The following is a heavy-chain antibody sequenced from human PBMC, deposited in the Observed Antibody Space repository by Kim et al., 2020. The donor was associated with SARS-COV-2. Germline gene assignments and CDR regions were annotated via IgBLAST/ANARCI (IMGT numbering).Heavy chain of an antibody. CDR3: ARTRPYDYVWGSYRYTFDY. CDR2: IDWDDDK. CDR1: GFSLSTSGMC. D-gene: IGHD3-16*02. V-gene: IGHV2-70*01. J-gene: IGHJ4*02. Sequence: SGPTLVNPTQTLTLTCTFSGFSLSTSGMCVSWIRQPPGKALEWLAHIDWDDDKYYSTSLKTRLTISKDTSKNQVVLTMTNMDPVDTATYYCARTRPYDYVWGSYRYTFDYWGQGTLVTVSS.